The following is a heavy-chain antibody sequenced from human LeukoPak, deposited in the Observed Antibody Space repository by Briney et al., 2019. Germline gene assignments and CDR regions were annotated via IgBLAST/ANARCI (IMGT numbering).Heavy chain of an antibody. D-gene: IGHD2-2*01. V-gene: IGHV3-30*02. CDR3: AKDPRGSSTRDYYYYYMDV. CDR1: GFTFSSFG. CDR2: IRYDGSNK. J-gene: IGHJ6*03. Sequence: PGGSLRLSCAASGFTFSSFGMHWVRQAPGKGLEWVAFIRYDGSNKYYADSVKGRFTISRDNSKNTLYLQMNSLRAEDTAVYYCAKDPRGSSTRDYYYYYMDVRGKGTTVTVSS.